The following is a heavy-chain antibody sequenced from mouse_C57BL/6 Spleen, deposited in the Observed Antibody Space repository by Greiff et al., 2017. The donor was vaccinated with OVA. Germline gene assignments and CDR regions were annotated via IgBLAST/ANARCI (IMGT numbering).Heavy chain of an antibody. CDR3: ARAYDGYPFDY. Sequence: VKLQESGPELVKPGASVKISCKASGYAFSSSWMNWVKQRPGKGLEWIGRIYPGDGDTNYNGKFKGKATLTADKSSSTAYMQLSSLTSEDSAVYFCARAYDGYPFDYWGQGTTLTVSS. V-gene: IGHV1-82*01. J-gene: IGHJ2*01. D-gene: IGHD2-3*01. CDR1: GYAFSSSW. CDR2: IYPGDGDT.